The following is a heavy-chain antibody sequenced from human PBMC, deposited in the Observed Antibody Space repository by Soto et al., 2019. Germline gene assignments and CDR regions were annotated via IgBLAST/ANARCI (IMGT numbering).Heavy chain of an antibody. V-gene: IGHV1-69*08. CDR3: NLWGLAQDFGF. CDR2: FIPILDTT. Sequence: QVLVVQSGAEVKKPGSSVRVSCKASGGPFSSHTITWVRQAPGQGLEWMGRFIPILDTTNHAQRFQGRVTFTAEPSTSPSYMDFGGLKSQDTAIFFRNLWGLAQDFGFWGQGAQGTGSS. J-gene: IGHJ4*02. D-gene: IGHD3-16*01. CDR1: GGPFSSHT.